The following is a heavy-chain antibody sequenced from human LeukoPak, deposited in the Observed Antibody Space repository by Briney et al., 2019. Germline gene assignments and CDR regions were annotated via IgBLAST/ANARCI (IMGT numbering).Heavy chain of an antibody. V-gene: IGHV3-66*02. CDR1: GFTVSSNY. Sequence: PGGSLRLSCAASGFTVSSNYMSWVRQAPGKGLEWVSVIYSGGSTYYADSVKGRFTISRDSSKNTLYLQMNSLRAEDTAVYYCARDSAAAVIPLFDYWGQGTLVTVSS. J-gene: IGHJ4*02. CDR2: IYSGGST. CDR3: ARDSAAAVIPLFDY. D-gene: IGHD4-11*01.